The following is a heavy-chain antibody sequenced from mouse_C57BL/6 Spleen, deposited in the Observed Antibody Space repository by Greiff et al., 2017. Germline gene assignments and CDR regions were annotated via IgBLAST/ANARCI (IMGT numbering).Heavy chain of an antibody. J-gene: IGHJ1*03. V-gene: IGHV5-6*01. CDR2: ISSGGSYT. CDR3: ARVVTTEDFYWYFDV. CDR1: GFTFSSYG. D-gene: IGHD2-2*01. Sequence: EVKLMESGGDLVKPGGSLKLSCAASGFTFSSYGMSWVRQTPDKRLEWVATISSGGSYTYYPDSVKGRFTISRDNAKNTLYLQMSSLKSEDTAMYYCARVVTTEDFYWYFDVWGTGTTVTVSS.